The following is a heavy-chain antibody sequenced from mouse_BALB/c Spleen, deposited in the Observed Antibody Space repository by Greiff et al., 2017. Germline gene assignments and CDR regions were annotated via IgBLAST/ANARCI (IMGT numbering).Heavy chain of an antibody. D-gene: IGHD2-4*01. Sequence: VQLQQSGAELVKPGASVKLSCTASGFNIKDTYMHWVKQRPEQGLEWIGRIDPANGNTKYDPKFQGKATITADTSSNTAYLPLSSLTSEDTAVYECASIDYDNDFWGQGTLVTVSA. CDR3: ASIDYDNDF. CDR1: GFNIKDTY. J-gene: IGHJ3*01. V-gene: IGHV14-3*02. CDR2: IDPANGNT.